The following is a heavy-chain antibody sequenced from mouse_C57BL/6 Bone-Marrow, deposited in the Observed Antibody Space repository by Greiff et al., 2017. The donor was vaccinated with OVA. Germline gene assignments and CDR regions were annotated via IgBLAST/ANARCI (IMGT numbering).Heavy chain of an antibody. CDR3: TFYYYGSSPFAY. Sequence: EVMLVESGAELVRPGASVKLSCTASGFNIKDDYMHWVKQRPEPGLEWIGWIDPENGDTEYASKFQGKATITADTSSNTAYLQLSSLTSEDTAVYYCTFYYYGSSPFAYWGQGTLVTVSA. V-gene: IGHV14-4*01. CDR2: IDPENGDT. D-gene: IGHD1-1*01. CDR1: GFNIKDDY. J-gene: IGHJ3*01.